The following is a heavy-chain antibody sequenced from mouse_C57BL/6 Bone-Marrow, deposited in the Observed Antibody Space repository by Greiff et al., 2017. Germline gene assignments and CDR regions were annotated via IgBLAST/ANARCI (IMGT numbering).Heavy chain of an antibody. D-gene: IGHD1-1*01. V-gene: IGHV1-69*01. Sequence: QVQLQQPGAELVMPGASVKLSCKASGYTFTSYWMHWVKQRPGQGLEWIGELDPSDSYTNYNQQFKGKSTLTVDKSSSTASMQLSSLTSEDSAVYDCAREGDYYGSSPFAYWGQGTLVTVT. CDR3: AREGDYYGSSPFAY. J-gene: IGHJ3*01. CDR1: GYTFTSYW. CDR2: LDPSDSYT.